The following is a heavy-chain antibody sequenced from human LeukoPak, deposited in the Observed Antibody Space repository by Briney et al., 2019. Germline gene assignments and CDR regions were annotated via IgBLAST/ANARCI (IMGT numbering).Heavy chain of an antibody. D-gene: IGHD3-10*01. CDR2: INHSGST. Sequence: KPSETLSLTCAAYGGSFSGYYWSWIRQPPGKGLEWIGEINHSGSTNYNPSLKGRATISVDTYKNQFSLKLSSVTAADTAVYYCARSVWFGSRYYFDYWGQGTLVTVSS. CDR3: ARSVWFGSRYYFDY. V-gene: IGHV4-34*01. J-gene: IGHJ4*02. CDR1: GGSFSGYY.